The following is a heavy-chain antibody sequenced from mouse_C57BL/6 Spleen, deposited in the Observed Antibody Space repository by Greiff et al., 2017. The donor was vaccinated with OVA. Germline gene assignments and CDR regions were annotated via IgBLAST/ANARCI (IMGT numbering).Heavy chain of an antibody. D-gene: IGHD3-2*02. Sequence: QVQLQQPGAELVRPGTSVKLSCKASGYTFTSYWMHWVKQRPGQGLEWIGVIDPSDSYTNYNQKFKGKATLTVDTSSSTAYMQLSSLTSEDSAVYYCAREGGSGRYFDYWGQGTTLTVSS. V-gene: IGHV1-59*01. CDR1: GYTFTSYW. J-gene: IGHJ2*01. CDR3: AREGGSGRYFDY. CDR2: IDPSDSYT.